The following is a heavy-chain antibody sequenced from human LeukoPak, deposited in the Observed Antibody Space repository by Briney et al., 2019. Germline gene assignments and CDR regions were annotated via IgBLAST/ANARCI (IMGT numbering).Heavy chain of an antibody. CDR1: GFTFSSYG. CDR2: IWDDGSNK. Sequence: QSGGSLRLSWAAAGFTFSSYGMRWVRQAPGKGPGWVAVIWDDGSNKYYADSVKGRFTISRDTSKNTLYLQMNSLRGEDTAVYYCARDYSDGYKNGAFDYWGQGTLVSVSS. D-gene: IGHD5-24*01. J-gene: IGHJ4*02. V-gene: IGHV3-33*01. CDR3: ARDYSDGYKNGAFDY.